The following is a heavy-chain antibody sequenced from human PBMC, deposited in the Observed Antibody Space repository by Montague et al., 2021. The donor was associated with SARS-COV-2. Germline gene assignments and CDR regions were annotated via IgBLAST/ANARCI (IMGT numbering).Heavy chain of an antibody. CDR3: ARRRQYTQGETFFDS. D-gene: IGHD1-26*01. CDR1: GDSITYFY. J-gene: IGHJ4*02. Sequence: SETLSLTCSVSGDSITYFYWSGIRQAPGKGLEGMGHIYSRGSTKYNPSLESRVTISADTSTNHFSLNLRSVTAADTAVYFCARRRQYTQGETFFDSWGQGTLVTVSS. CDR2: IYSRGST. V-gene: IGHV4-59*08.